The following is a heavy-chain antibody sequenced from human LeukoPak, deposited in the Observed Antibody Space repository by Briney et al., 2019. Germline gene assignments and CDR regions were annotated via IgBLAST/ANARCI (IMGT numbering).Heavy chain of an antibody. CDR3: ARDLRDFWSGYSFDY. Sequence: ASVKVSCKASGYTFTGYYMHWVRQAPGQGLEWMEWINPNSGGTNYAQKFQGRVTMTRDTSISAAYMELSRLRSDDTAVYYCARDLRDFWSGYSFDYWGQGTLVTVSS. V-gene: IGHV1-2*02. CDR2: INPNSGGT. D-gene: IGHD3-3*01. J-gene: IGHJ4*02. CDR1: GYTFTGYY.